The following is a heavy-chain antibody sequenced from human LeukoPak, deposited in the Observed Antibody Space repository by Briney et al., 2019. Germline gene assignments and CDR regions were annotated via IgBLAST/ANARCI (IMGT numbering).Heavy chain of an antibody. J-gene: IGHJ4*02. CDR2: ISDTGGST. Sequence: GGSLRLSWAASGFTFSTYAVSWVRQAPGKGLEWVSTISDTGGSTYYADSVKGRFTISRDNSENTLYLQMNSLRAEGTAVYYCAKVGLYRYGDGEHYFDYWGEGTLVSVSS. CDR3: AKVGLYRYGDGEHYFDY. V-gene: IGHV3-23*01. CDR1: GFTFSTYA. D-gene: IGHD4-17*01.